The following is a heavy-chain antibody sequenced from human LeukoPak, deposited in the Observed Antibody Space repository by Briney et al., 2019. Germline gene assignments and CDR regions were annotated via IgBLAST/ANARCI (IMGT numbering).Heavy chain of an antibody. Sequence: SETLSLTCTVSGGSISSGDYYWSWIRQPPGKGLEWIGYIYYSGSTYYNPSLKSRVTISVDTSKNQFSLKLSSVTAADTAVYYCARGRTCSSTSCYKGSYYYYYMDVWGKGTTVTVSS. J-gene: IGHJ6*03. CDR2: IYYSGST. CDR3: ARGRTCSSTSCYKGSYYYYYMDV. V-gene: IGHV4-30-4*08. CDR1: GGSISSGDYY. D-gene: IGHD2-2*02.